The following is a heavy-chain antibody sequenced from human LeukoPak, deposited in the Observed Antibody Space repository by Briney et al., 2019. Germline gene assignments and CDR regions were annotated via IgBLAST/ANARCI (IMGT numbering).Heavy chain of an antibody. CDR3: ARPGPDSSSSYYFDY. Sequence: GGSLRLSCAASGFTFSRYGMHWVRQAPGKGLEWVAVIWYDGSNKYYADSVKGRFTISRDNSKNTLYLQMNSLRAEDTAVYYCARPGPDSSSSYYFDYWGQGTLVTVSS. D-gene: IGHD6-13*01. CDR2: IWYDGSNK. J-gene: IGHJ4*02. CDR1: GFTFSRYG. V-gene: IGHV3-33*01.